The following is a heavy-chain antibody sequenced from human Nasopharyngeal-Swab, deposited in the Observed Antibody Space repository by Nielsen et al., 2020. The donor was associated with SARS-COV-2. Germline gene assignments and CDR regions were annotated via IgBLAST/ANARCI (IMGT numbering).Heavy chain of an antibody. D-gene: IGHD4-17*01. CDR1: GFTFSNYD. CDR2: ISSNGGST. CDR3: ATGDDYGRDY. V-gene: IGHV3-64*01. J-gene: IGHJ4*02. Sequence: GESLKISCAASGFTFSNYDMHWVRQAPGKGLEYVSAISSNGGSTYYANSVKGRFTISRDNSKNTLYLQMGSLRAEDMAVYYCATGDDYGRDYWGQGTLVTVSS.